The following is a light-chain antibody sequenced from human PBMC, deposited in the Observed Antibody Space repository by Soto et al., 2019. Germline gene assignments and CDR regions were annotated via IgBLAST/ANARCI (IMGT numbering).Light chain of an antibody. CDR2: YND. V-gene: IGLV1-36*01. Sequence: QSVLTQPPSVSEAPRQRVTISCSGSNSNIGNNEVSWYQQLPGKAPKLLIFYNDLLPSGVSDRFSGSKSGTSASLAISGLQSGDEADYYCASWDDSLNVYVVGTGTKVT. CDR1: NSNIGNNE. CDR3: ASWDDSLNVYV. J-gene: IGLJ1*01.